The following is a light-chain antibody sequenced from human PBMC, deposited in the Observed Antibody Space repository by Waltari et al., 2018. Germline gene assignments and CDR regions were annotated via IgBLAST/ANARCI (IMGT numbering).Light chain of an antibody. J-gene: IGKJ1*01. CDR2: AAS. Sequence: DIQMTQSPSSLSASVADRDNITFRASQSITSYLNWYQQKPGKAPKLLIYAASSLQTGVPSRFSGSGSGTDFTLTISSLQPEDFATYYCQQSYSTPCTFGEGTKVEIK. V-gene: IGKV1-39*01. CDR3: QQSYSTPCT. CDR1: QSITSY.